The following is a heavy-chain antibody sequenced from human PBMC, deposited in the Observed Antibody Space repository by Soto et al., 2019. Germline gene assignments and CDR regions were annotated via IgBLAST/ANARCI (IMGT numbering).Heavy chain of an antibody. J-gene: IGHJ3*02. CDR1: GFTVSSNY. V-gene: IGHV3-66*01. CDR3: ARGYAYSSGWYPDAFDI. D-gene: IGHD6-19*01. CDR2: IYSGGST. Sequence: GGSLRLSCAASGFTVSSNYMSWVLQAPWKGLEWVSVIYSGGSTYYADSVKGRFTISRDNSKNTLYLQMNSLRAEDTAVYYCARGYAYSSGWYPDAFDIWGQGTMVTVSS.